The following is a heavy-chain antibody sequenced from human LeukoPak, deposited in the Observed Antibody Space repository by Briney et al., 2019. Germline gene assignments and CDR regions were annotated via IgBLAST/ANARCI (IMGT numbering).Heavy chain of an antibody. Sequence: GGSLRLSCAASGFTFDDYAMHWVRQAPGKGLEWVSGISWNSGSIGYADSVKGRFTISRDNAKNSLYLQMNSLRAEDTALYYCAKDRGYGDPYDAFDIWGQGTMVTVSS. CDR1: GFTFDDYA. CDR2: ISWNSGSI. CDR3: AKDRGYGDPYDAFDI. D-gene: IGHD4-17*01. V-gene: IGHV3-9*01. J-gene: IGHJ3*02.